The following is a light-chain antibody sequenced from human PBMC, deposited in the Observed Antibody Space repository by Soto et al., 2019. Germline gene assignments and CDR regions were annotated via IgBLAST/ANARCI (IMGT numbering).Light chain of an antibody. CDR2: TGS. J-gene: IGKJ1*01. V-gene: IGKV1D-16*01. CDR1: QAIDSW. CDR3: QQYTNTNNPWM. Sequence: DIQMTQSPSSVSASVGDRVTITCRASQAIDSWLAWYQQKPGEAPKLLIFTGSLLHSGVPPRFSGSGSGTDFTLTISSLQPEDFATYYCQQYTNTNNPWMFGQGTKVDIK.